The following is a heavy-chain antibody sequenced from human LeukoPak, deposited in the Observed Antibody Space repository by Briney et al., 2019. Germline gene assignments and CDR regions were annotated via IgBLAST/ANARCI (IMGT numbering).Heavy chain of an antibody. Sequence: GGSLRLSCAASGFTFSDYYLSWIRQAPGKGLECVAYITNSGSTIYYADSVKGRFTISRDNAKNSLYLQMNSLRAEDTAVYYCAREYCRSNSCYGYPDYWGQGTLVTVSS. CDR2: ITNSGSTI. CDR1: GFTFSDYY. J-gene: IGHJ4*02. D-gene: IGHD2-2*01. V-gene: IGHV3-11*01. CDR3: AREYCRSNSCYGYPDY.